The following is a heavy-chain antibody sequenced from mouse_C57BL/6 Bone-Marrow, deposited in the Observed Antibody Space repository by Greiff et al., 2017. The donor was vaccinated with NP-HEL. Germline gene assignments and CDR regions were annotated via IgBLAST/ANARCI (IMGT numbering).Heavy chain of an antibody. V-gene: IGHV1-76*01. J-gene: IGHJ2*01. D-gene: IGHD1-1*01. Sequence: QVQLQQSGAELVRPGASVKLSCKASGYTFTDYYINWVKQRPGQGLEWIARIYPGSGNTYYNEKFKGKATLTAEKSSSTAYMQLSSLTSEDSAVYFCARDFITTVGYYFDYWGQGTTLTVSS. CDR1: GYTFTDYY. CDR2: IYPGSGNT. CDR3: ARDFITTVGYYFDY.